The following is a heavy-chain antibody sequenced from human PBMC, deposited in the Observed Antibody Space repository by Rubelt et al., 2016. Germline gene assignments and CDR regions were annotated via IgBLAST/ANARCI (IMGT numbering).Heavy chain of an antibody. CDR1: GGTFSSYA. CDR2: IIPIFGTA. Sequence: QVQLVQSGAEVKKPGSSVKVSCKASGGTFSSYAISWVRQAPGQGLEWMGGIIPIFGTANYAQKFQGRVTITADESTSTAYMELSSLRSEETAVYYCARELVPAAPGFYYGMDVWGQGTTVTVSS. V-gene: IGHV1-69*01. J-gene: IGHJ6*02. D-gene: IGHD2-2*01. CDR3: ARELVPAAPGFYYGMDV.